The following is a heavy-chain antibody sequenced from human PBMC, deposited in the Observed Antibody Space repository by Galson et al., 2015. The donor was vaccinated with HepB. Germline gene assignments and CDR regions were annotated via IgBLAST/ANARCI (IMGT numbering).Heavy chain of an antibody. CDR3: TTGPTIFGVVIADY. V-gene: IGHV3-15*07. Sequence: SLRLSCAASGFTLDDYGMNWVRQAPGKGLEWVGRIKSKTDRGTTDYAAPVKGRFTISRDDSKNTLYLQMNSLKTEDTAFYYCTTGPTIFGVVIADYWGQGTLVTVSS. CDR1: GFTLDDYG. J-gene: IGHJ4*02. CDR2: IKSKTDRGTT. D-gene: IGHD3-3*01.